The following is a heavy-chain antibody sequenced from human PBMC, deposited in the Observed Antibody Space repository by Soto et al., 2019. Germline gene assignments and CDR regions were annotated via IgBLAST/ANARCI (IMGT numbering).Heavy chain of an antibody. V-gene: IGHV1-18*04. CDR3: ARSYDFWSGYYRWGWFDP. J-gene: IGHJ5*02. Sequence: QVQLVQSGAEVKKPGAPVKVSCKASGYTFTSYGISWVRQAPGQGLEWMGWISAYNGNTNYAQKLQGRVTMTTDTSTSTAYMELRSLRSDDTAVYYCARSYDFWSGYYRWGWFDPWGQGTLVTVSS. CDR2: ISAYNGNT. D-gene: IGHD3-3*01. CDR1: GYTFTSYG.